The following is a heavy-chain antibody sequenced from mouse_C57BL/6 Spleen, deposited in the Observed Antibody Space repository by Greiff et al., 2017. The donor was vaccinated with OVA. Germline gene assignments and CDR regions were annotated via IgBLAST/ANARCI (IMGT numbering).Heavy chain of an antibody. V-gene: IGHV1-82*01. CDR1: GYAFSSSW. D-gene: IGHD2-4*01. Sequence: QVQLKESGPELVKPGASVKISCKASGYAFSSSWMNWVKQRPGKGLEWIGRIYPGDGDTNYNGKFKGKATLTADKSSSTAYMQLSSLTSEDSAVYFCAPFYYDYDAWFAYWGQGTLVTVSA. J-gene: IGHJ3*01. CDR3: APFYYDYDAWFAY. CDR2: IYPGDGDT.